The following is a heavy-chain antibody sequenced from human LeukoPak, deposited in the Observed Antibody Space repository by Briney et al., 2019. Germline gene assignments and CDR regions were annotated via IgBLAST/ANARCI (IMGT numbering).Heavy chain of an antibody. Sequence: SVKVSCKASGGTFSSYAISWARQAPGQGLEWMGRIIPIFGTANYAQKFQGRVTITTDESTSTAYMELSSLRSEDTAVYYCARVPGDSSGWYLPDYWGQGTLVTVSS. CDR1: GGTFSSYA. D-gene: IGHD6-19*01. V-gene: IGHV1-69*05. J-gene: IGHJ4*02. CDR2: IIPIFGTA. CDR3: ARVPGDSSGWYLPDY.